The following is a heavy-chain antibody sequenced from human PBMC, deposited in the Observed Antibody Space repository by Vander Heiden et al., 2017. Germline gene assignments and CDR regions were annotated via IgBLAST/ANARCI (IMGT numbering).Heavy chain of an antibody. J-gene: IGHJ3*02. CDR3: ARVYDYDARPLDI. D-gene: IGHD3-22*01. V-gene: IGHV4-39*01. CDR2: IYYSGST. Sequence: QLQLQESGPGLVKPSETLSLTCTVSGGSISSSSYYWGWIRQPPGKGLEWIGSIYYSGSTYYNPALKSRVTISVDTSKNQFSLKMSSVTAADTAVYYCARVYDYDARPLDIWGQGTMVTVSS. CDR1: GGSISSSSYY.